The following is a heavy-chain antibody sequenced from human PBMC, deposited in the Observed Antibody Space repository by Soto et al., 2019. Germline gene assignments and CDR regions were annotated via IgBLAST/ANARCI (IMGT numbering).Heavy chain of an antibody. CDR1: GGSISSGSYY. CDR2: IYYSGST. V-gene: IGHV4-31*03. J-gene: IGHJ6*02. CDR3: ARWAHRYYYGMDV. Sequence: QVQLQESGPGLVKPSQTLSLTCTVSGGSISSGSYYWSWIRQHPGKGLEWIGYIYYSGSTYYNPSLKSRVTISVDTSKNQCSLKLSSVTAADTAVYYCARWAHRYYYGMDVWGQGTTVTVSS. D-gene: IGHD1-26*01.